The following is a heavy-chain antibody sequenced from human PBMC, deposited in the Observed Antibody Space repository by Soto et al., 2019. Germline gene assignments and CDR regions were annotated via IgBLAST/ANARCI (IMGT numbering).Heavy chain of an antibody. J-gene: IGHJ4*02. CDR1: GFTFSTYW. CDR3: ARDLGGSHDY. V-gene: IGHV3-74*01. D-gene: IGHD3-16*01. CDR2: IKTDGSVT. Sequence: EVQLVESGGGLLQPGGSLRLSCAASGFTFSTYWMHWVRQAPGKGLVWVSRIKTDGSVTTYADSVKGRFTISRDNAKNTLYLQMNTLRAEDTDVYYCARDLGGSHDYWGRGTLVTVSS.